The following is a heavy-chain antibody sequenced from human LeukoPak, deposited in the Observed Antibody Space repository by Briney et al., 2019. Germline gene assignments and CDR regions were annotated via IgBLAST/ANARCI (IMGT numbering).Heavy chain of an antibody. D-gene: IGHD3-10*01. CDR1: GHSFTSYW. CDR2: IDPSDSYT. Sequence: GESLKISCKDSGHSFTSYWISWVRKLPGKALEWMGRIDPSDSYTNYSPSFQGHVTISVDKSISTAYLQWTSLKSSDSAMYYCARRGYYYYGMDVWGQGTTVTVSS. CDR3: ARRGYYYYGMDV. V-gene: IGHV5-10-1*01. J-gene: IGHJ6*02.